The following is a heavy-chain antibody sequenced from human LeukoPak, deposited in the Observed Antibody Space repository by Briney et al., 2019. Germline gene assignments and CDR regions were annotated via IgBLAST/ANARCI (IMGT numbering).Heavy chain of an antibody. J-gene: IGHJ4*02. CDR3: ASPEKYDILTGPFDY. CDR1: GGSISSSSYY. D-gene: IGHD3-9*01. V-gene: IGHV4-39*07. Sequence: SETLSLTCTVSGGSISSSSYYWGWIRQPPGKGLEWIGSIYYSGSTYYNPSLKSRVTISVDTSKNQFSLKLSSVTAADTAVYYCASPEKYDILTGPFDYWGQGTLVTVSS. CDR2: IYYSGST.